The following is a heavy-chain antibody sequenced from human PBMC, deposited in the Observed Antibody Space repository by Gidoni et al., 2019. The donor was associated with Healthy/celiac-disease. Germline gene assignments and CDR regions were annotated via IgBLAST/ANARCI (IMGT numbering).Heavy chain of an antibody. V-gene: IGHV1-69*01. CDR2: IIPIFGTA. CDR1: GGTFSSYA. Sequence: QVQLVQSGAGVKKPGSSVXXSCKXSGGTFSSYAISWVRQAPGQGLEWMGGIIPIFGTANYAXKFXXRVTIXXDEXXXTAXXELXXXRSEXTAVXXCAXXXPVXXXWG. CDR3: AXXXPVXXX. J-gene: IGHJ1*01.